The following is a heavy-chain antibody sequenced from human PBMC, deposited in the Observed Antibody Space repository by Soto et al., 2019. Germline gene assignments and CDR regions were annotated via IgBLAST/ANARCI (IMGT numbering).Heavy chain of an antibody. D-gene: IGHD3-3*01. CDR2: ISGSGGST. CDR1: GFTFSSYA. J-gene: IGHJ6*02. CDR3: AKSPGRSTTFGAPHYAMDV. Sequence: GGSLRLSCAASGFTFSSYAMSWVRQAPGKGLEWVSAISGSGGSTYYADSVKGRFTISRDNSKNTLYLQMNSLRAEDTAVYYCAKSPGRSTTFGAPHYAMDVWGQGSTVIVSS. V-gene: IGHV3-23*01.